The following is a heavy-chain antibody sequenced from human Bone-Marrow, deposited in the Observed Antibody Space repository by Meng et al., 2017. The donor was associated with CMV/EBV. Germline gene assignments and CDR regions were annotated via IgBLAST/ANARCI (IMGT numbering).Heavy chain of an antibody. Sequence: GGSLRLSCKTFRFMFNIYSMSWVRQAPGKGLEWVSSISSDSSLTYYAESVKGRFTTSRDNAKNSLFLQMNSLRAEDTAVYYCVTDHPTWGRELLVDYWGQGTLVTVSS. D-gene: IGHD3-16*01. V-gene: IGHV3-21*01. CDR2: ISSDSSLT. J-gene: IGHJ4*02. CDR1: RFMFNIYS. CDR3: VTDHPTWGRELLVDY.